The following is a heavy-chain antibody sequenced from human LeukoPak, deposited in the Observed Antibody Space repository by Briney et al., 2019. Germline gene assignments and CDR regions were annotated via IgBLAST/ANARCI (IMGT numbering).Heavy chain of an antibody. D-gene: IGHD5-18*01. CDR3: ARVEGLTATVTD. CDR1: GYTLTDYY. Sequence: ASVKVSCKASGYTLTDYYMHWVRQAPGQGLEWMGRINPNSGGTNYAQKFQGRVTMTRDTSISTVYMELSRLRSDDTAVYYCARVEGLTATVTDWGQGTLVTVSS. J-gene: IGHJ4*02. V-gene: IGHV1-2*06. CDR2: INPNSGGT.